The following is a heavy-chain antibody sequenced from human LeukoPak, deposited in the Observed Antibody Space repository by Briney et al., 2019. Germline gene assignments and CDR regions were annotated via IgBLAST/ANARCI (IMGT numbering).Heavy chain of an antibody. V-gene: IGHV3-30*18. CDR2: ISYDGSNK. CDR1: GFTFSSYG. D-gene: IGHD1-26*01. CDR3: AKEWELHPFDY. Sequence: GRSLRLSRAASGFTFSSYGMHWVRQAPGKGLEWVAVISYDGSNKYYADSVKGRFTISRDNSKNRLYLQMNSLRAEDTAVYYCAKEWELHPFDYWGQGTLVTVSS. J-gene: IGHJ4*02.